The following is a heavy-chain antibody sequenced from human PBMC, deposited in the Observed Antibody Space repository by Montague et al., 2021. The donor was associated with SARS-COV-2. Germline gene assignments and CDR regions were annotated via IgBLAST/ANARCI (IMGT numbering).Heavy chain of an antibody. CDR1: GDSVSRNFAT. CDR2: TYYRSKWYN. D-gene: IGHD2-2*01. V-gene: IGHV6-1*01. J-gene: IGHJ4*02. Sequence: CAISGDSVSRNFATWNWLRQSPSRGLEWLGRTYYRSKWYNDYAESVKSRITIDPDTSKHQFSLHLNSVTPEDTAVYYCARIPVGSKYYFDFWGQGTLVTVSS. CDR3: ARIPVGSKYYFDF.